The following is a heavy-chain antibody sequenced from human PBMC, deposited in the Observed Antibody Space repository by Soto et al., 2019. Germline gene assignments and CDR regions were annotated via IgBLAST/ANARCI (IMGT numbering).Heavy chain of an antibody. CDR1: GGTFNNHV. CDR2: IIPIFGTR. Sequence: QVQLVQSAAEVKRPGSSVKVSCKASGGTFNNHVINWVRQAPGQGLEWMGEIIPIFGTRNYAQEFQGRVTMIADETTTTAYMELSSLRSEDTAVYYCATDQTRVGTYGGHSLDYWGQGTLVIVST. CDR3: ATDQTRVGTYGGHSLDY. J-gene: IGHJ4*02. V-gene: IGHV1-69*12. D-gene: IGHD4-17*01.